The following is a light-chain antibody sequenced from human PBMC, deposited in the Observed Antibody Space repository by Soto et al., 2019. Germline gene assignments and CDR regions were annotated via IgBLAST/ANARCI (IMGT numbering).Light chain of an antibody. Sequence: IVLMQSPGTLSMSPGERATVSSRASQSVSSSYLAWYQQKPGQAPRLLIYGASSRATGIPDRFSGSGSGTDFTLTISRLEPEDFAVYYCQQYGSSLFTSGHGARPAIK. V-gene: IGKV3-20*01. CDR1: QSVSSSY. CDR2: GAS. CDR3: QQYGSSLFT. J-gene: IGKJ5*01.